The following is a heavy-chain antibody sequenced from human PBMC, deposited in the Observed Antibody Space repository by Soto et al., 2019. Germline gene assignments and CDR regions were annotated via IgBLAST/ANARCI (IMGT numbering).Heavy chain of an antibody. J-gene: IGHJ4*02. D-gene: IGHD6-13*01. CDR1: GGSFSGYY. Sequence: SETLSLTCAVYGGSFSGYYWSWIRQPPGKGLEWIGYIYYSGSTNYNPSLKSRVTISVDTSKNQFSLKLSSVTAADTAVYYCARRYSSSFDFWGQGTLVTVSS. CDR2: IYYSGST. V-gene: IGHV4-59*08. CDR3: ARRYSSSFDF.